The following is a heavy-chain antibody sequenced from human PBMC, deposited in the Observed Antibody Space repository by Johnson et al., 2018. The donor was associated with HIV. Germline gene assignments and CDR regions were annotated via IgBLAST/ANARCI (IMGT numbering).Heavy chain of an antibody. J-gene: IGHJ3*02. Sequence: VPLIESRGGLVQPGRSLRLSCAASGFTFDDYAMHWVRQAPGKGLEWVANINQDGSRKHYAGSVEGRFTISRDNGRDSLYLQMNSLKIEDTAVYYCTTGQLGGASDIWGQGTMVTVSS. CDR2: INQDGSRK. V-gene: IGHV3-7*03. D-gene: IGHD6-13*01. CDR3: TTGQLGGASDI. CDR1: GFTFDDYA.